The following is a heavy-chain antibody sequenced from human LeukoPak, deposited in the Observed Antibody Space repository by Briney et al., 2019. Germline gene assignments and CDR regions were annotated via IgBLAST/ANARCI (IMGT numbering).Heavy chain of an antibody. Sequence: PSETLSLTCSVYGGSFSDYDWSWVRQAPGRGLQWIGEINQSGATNCDPSLKSRVTMSIDTSKSQFSLSLRSVTAADTAVYFCARHVPVKTGPTTASFDYWGQGILVTVSS. J-gene: IGHJ4*02. CDR1: GGSFSDYD. CDR2: INQSGAT. CDR3: ARHVPVKTGPTTASFDY. D-gene: IGHD1-1*01. V-gene: IGHV4-34*01.